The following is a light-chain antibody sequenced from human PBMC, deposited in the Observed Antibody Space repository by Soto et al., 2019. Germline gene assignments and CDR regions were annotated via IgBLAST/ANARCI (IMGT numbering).Light chain of an antibody. CDR1: QTIRGL. J-gene: IGKJ5*01. CDR2: DTS. CDR3: QQRHNWPIT. Sequence: EIVLTPSPGTLSLSPGERATLSFRASQTIRGLLAWYQHRPGQAPRLLIYDTSNRATGIPARFSGSGSGTDFTLTISSLEPADFGVYYCQQRHNWPITFGQGTRLEIK. V-gene: IGKV3-11*01.